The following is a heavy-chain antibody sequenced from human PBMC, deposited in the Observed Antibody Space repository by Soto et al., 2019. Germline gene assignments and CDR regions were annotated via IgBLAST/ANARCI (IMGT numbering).Heavy chain of an antibody. CDR1: GFTFSSYG. J-gene: IGHJ4*02. V-gene: IGHV3-30*18. Sequence: QVQLVESGGGVVQPGRSLRLSCAASGFTFSSYGMHWVRQAPGKVLEWVAVISYDGSNKYYADSVKGRFTISRDNSKNTLYLEINSLRAEDTAVYYCAKDQSRVTMVRGPRGLDYWGQGTLVTVSS. CDR2: ISYDGSNK. CDR3: AKDQSRVTMVRGPRGLDY. D-gene: IGHD3-10*01.